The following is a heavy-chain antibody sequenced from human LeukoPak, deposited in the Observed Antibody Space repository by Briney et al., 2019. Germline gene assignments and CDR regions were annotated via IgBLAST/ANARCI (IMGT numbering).Heavy chain of an antibody. CDR1: GFTIDDYA. D-gene: IGHD4-23*01. V-gene: IGHV3-9*01. Sequence: GGSLRLSCAASGFTIDDYAMHWVRQAPGKGLEWVSGISWNSGSIGYADSVKGRFTISRDNAKNSLYLQMNSLRAEDTALYYCAKVFYCGNPGSSLDYWGQGTLVTVSS. CDR3: AKVFYCGNPGSSLDY. J-gene: IGHJ4*02. CDR2: ISWNSGSI.